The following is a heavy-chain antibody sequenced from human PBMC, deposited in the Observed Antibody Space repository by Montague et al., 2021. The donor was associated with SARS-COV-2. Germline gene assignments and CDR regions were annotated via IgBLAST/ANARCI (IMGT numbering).Heavy chain of an antibody. CDR3: ARHFKVTFVRWLQPRGGFDY. V-gene: IGHV4-39*01. CDR1: GGSISSSSYY. CDR2: IYYSGST. D-gene: IGHD5-24*01. Sequence: SETLSLTCTVSGGSISSSSYYWGWIRQPPGKGLEWIGSIYYSGSTYYNPSLKSRVTISVDTSKNQFSLKLSSVTAADTAVYYRARHFKVTFVRWLQPRGGFDYWGQGTLVTVSS. J-gene: IGHJ4*02.